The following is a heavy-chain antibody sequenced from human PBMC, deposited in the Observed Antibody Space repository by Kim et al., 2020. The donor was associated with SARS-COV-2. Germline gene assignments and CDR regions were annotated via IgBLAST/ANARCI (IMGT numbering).Heavy chain of an antibody. V-gene: IGHV4-30-2*04. D-gene: IGHD6-19*01. J-gene: IGHJ4*02. CDR2: T. Sequence: TYYNPDLETPVTISVHTSKNQFALTLNSVTAADASVYYCARRVMAGPFDFWGQGTLVTVSS. CDR3: ARRVMAGPFDF.